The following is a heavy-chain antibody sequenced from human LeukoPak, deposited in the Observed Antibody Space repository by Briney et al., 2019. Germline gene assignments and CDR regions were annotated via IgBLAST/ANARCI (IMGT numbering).Heavy chain of an antibody. J-gene: IGHJ4*02. CDR2: ITGLGGST. V-gene: IGHV3-23*01. Sequence: GGSLRLSCAVSGFTFSNYAMSWVRQAPGKGLEWVSSITGLGGSTFYADSVKGRFTFSRDNSKNMLYLEMNSLRAEDTAVYYCAKDSGYDYIDSWGEGTLVIVSS. CDR3: AKDSGYDYIDS. CDR1: GFTFSNYA. D-gene: IGHD5-12*01.